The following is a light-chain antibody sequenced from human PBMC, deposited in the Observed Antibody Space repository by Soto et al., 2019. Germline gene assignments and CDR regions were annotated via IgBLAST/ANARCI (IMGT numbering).Light chain of an antibody. J-gene: IGKJ1*01. CDR3: QQSYNTPWT. CDR2: AAS. CDR1: QSISNY. Sequence: DIQMTQSSSSLSASVGDRVTVTCRASQSISNYLSWYQQIPGKAPKLLIYAASTLRSGVSSRFSGSGSGTDFTLTISSLQPEDFATYLCQQSYNTPWTFGQGTKVEIK. V-gene: IGKV1-39*01.